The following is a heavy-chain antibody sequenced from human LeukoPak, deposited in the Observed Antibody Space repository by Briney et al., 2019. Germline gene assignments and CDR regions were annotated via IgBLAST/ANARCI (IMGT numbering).Heavy chain of an antibody. CDR2: ISTYNGNT. J-gene: IGHJ4*02. V-gene: IGHV1-18*01. CDR1: GYTFTSYD. CDR3: ARVDEDGFDY. Sequence: AASVKVSCKASGYTFTSYDISWVRQAPGQGLEWMGWISTYNGNTNYAQKLQGRVTMTTDTSPSTAYMELRSLRSDDTAVYYCARVDEDGFDYWGQGTLVTVSS.